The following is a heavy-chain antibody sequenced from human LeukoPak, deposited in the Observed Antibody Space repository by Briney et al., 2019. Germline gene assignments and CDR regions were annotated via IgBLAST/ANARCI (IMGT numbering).Heavy chain of an antibody. Sequence: GGSLRLSCAASGFTFSSYGMHWVRQAPGKGLEWVAVISYDGSNKYYADSVKGRFTISRDNSKNTLYLQMNSLRAEDTAVYYCAKENHYGDFDYWGQGTLVTVSS. J-gene: IGHJ4*02. V-gene: IGHV3-30*18. D-gene: IGHD3-16*01. CDR2: ISYDGSNK. CDR1: GFTFSSYG. CDR3: AKENHYGDFDY.